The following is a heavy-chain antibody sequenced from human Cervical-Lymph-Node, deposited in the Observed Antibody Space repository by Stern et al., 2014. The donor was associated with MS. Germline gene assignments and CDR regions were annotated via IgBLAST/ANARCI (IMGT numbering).Heavy chain of an antibody. CDR1: GGTFSGHA. J-gene: IGHJ6*02. CDR3: ATPVPGTVGIMDV. D-gene: IGHD3-10*01. Sequence: VQLVESGAEVKKPGSSVKVSCKASGGTFSGHAINWVRQAPGQGLEWMAGIIPILATPNYAQRFRDRVTMTADASTSTAYMELGSLRSDDTAVYYCATPVPGTVGIMDVWGQGTTVTVSS. V-gene: IGHV1-69*01. CDR2: IIPILATP.